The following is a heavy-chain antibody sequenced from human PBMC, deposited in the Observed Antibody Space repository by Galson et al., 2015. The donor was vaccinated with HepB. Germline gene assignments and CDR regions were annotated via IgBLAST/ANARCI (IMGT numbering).Heavy chain of an antibody. CDR3: ATDRYSDCSSTSCYTRVFDY. CDR1: GYTLTELS. CDR2: FDPEDGET. D-gene: IGHD2-2*02. V-gene: IGHV1-24*01. Sequence: SVKVSCKVSGYTLTELSMHWVRQAPGKGLEWMGGFDPEDGETIYAQKFQGRVTMTKDTSTDTAYMELSSLRSEDTAVYYCATDRYSDCSSTSCYTRVFDYWGQGTLVTVSS. J-gene: IGHJ4*02.